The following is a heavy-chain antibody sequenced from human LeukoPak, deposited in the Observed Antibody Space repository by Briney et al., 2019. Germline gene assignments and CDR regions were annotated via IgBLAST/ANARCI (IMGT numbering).Heavy chain of an antibody. V-gene: IGHV1-69*04. J-gene: IGHJ4*02. CDR2: IIPVLGTS. CDR3: ARAGGSSWYASIYF. Sequence: GASVKVSCKASGGTFSNSAIIWVRQAPGQGLEWMGRIIPVLGTSNYAQKFQGRVTITADKSTSTAYMELSTLRSDDTAVYYCARAGGSSWYASIYFWGQGTLVTVSS. CDR1: GGTFSNSA. D-gene: IGHD6-13*01.